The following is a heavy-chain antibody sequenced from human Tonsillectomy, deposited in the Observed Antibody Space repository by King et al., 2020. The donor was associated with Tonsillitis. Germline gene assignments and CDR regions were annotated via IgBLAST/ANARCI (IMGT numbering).Heavy chain of an antibody. J-gene: IGHJ1*01. CDR3: TDAKH. CDR1: GFSFNDAW. CDR2: IKSKADGGAT. V-gene: IGHV3-15*01. Sequence: VQLVESGGGLVKPGESLRLSCVTSGFSFNDAWMHWVRQAPGKGLEWVGRIKSKADGGATHYAAPVKGRFTISRDDSKNSLYLQMNSLKIEDTAVYFCTDAKHWGQGSLVTVSS.